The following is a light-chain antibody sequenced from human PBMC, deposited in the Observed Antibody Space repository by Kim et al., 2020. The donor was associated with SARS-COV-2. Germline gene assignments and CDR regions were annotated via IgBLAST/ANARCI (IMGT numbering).Light chain of an antibody. CDR1: QSVSSN. J-gene: IGKJ2*01. CDR3: QQYNNWPPYT. CDR2: GAS. Sequence: VSPGERATLSRRASQSVSSNLAWYQQKPGQAPGLLIYGASTRATGIPARFSGSESGTEFTLTNSSLQSEDFAVYYCQQYNNWPPYTFGQGTKLEI. V-gene: IGKV3-15*01.